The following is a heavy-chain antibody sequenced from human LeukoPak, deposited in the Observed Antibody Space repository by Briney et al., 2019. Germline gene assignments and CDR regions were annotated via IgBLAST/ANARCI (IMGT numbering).Heavy chain of an antibody. J-gene: IGHJ5*02. CDR1: GGSFSGYY. CDR3: AREGRNYYGSRDSWFDP. Sequence: PSETPSLTCAVYGGSFSGYYWSWIRQPPGKGLEWIGEINHSGSTNYNPSLKSRVTISVDTSKNQFSLKLSSVTAADTAVYYCAREGRNYYGSRDSWFDPWGQGTLVTVSS. D-gene: IGHD3-10*01. CDR2: INHSGST. V-gene: IGHV4-34*01.